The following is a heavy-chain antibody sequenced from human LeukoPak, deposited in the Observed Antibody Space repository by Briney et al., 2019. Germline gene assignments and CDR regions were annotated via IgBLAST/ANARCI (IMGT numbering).Heavy chain of an antibody. CDR1: GGSISSYY. Sequence: SETLSLTRTVSGGSISSYYWSWIRQPPGKGLEWIGYIYYSGSTNYNPSLKSRVTISVDTSKNQFSLKLSCVTAADTAVYYCARIVVVPAMAWFDPWGQGTLVTVSS. J-gene: IGHJ5*02. D-gene: IGHD2-2*01. CDR3: ARIVVVPAMAWFDP. V-gene: IGHV4-59*01. CDR2: IYYSGST.